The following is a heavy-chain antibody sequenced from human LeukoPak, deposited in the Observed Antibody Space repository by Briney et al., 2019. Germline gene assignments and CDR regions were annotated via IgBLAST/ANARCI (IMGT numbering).Heavy chain of an antibody. D-gene: IGHD4-17*01. Sequence: GGSLRLSCVASGFTFSTYAMSWVRQAPGKGLEWVSGISGSAGSRYYADSVKGRFTISRDNSKNTLYMQMNSLRAEDTAVYYCAKDLGDYAHQFDSWGQGTLVTVSS. CDR1: GFTFSTYA. J-gene: IGHJ4*02. CDR3: AKDLGDYAHQFDS. CDR2: ISGSAGSR. V-gene: IGHV3-23*01.